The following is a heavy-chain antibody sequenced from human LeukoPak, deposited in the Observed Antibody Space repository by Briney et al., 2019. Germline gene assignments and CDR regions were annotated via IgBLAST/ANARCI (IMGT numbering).Heavy chain of an antibody. D-gene: IGHD3-3*01. CDR1: GFTFSSYA. J-gene: IGHJ4*02. CDR2: ISSNGGST. CDR3: ARVRGDFWSGSHGYDY. V-gene: IGHV3-64*01. Sequence: GGSLRLSCAASGFTFSSYAMHWVRQAPGEGLEYVSAISSNGGSTYYANSVKGRFTISRDNSKNTLYLQMGSLRAEDMAVYYCARVRGDFWSGSHGYDYWGQGTLVAVSS.